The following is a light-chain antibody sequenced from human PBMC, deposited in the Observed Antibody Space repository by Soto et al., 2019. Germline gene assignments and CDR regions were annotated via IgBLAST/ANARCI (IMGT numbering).Light chain of an antibody. V-gene: IGKV2-30*02. CDR2: KVS. CDR1: QRLVHTDGNIY. Sequence: DVVMTQSPLSLPVTLGQPASISCRSSQRLVHTDGNIYLDWFQQRPGQSPRRLIYKVSNRDFGVQERVSGSESGNDFTLKISRVEAEDVGVYYCMQATHWPWTFGQGTKVEI. CDR3: MQATHWPWT. J-gene: IGKJ1*01.